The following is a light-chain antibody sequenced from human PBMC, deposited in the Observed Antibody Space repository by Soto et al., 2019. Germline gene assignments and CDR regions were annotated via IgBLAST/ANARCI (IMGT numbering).Light chain of an antibody. V-gene: IGKV1-9*01. J-gene: IGKJ4*01. CDR3: QQVESYPST. Sequence: DIQMTQSPSALSASVGDRVTIACRASQGISSFLAWYQQKPGKAPKLLIYAASSLQSGVPSRFSGSGFGTDFTLTITSLQPEDFATYYCQQVESYPSTFGGGTKVDIK. CDR1: QGISSF. CDR2: AAS.